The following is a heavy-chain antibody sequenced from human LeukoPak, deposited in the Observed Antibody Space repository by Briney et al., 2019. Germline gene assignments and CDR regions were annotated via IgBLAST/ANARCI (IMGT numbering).Heavy chain of an antibody. Sequence: SETLSLTCTVSGGSISSYYWSWIRQPARKGLEWIGRIYSSGSTNYNPSLKSRVTMSVDTSKNQFSLKLRSVTAADTAVYYCAREVRSSGYSLDYWGQGTLVTVSS. D-gene: IGHD3-22*01. V-gene: IGHV4-4*07. CDR3: AREVRSSGYSLDY. J-gene: IGHJ4*02. CDR2: IYSSGST. CDR1: GGSISSYY.